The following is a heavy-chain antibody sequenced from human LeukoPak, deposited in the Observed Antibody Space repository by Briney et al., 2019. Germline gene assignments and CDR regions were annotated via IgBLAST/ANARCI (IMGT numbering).Heavy chain of an antibody. Sequence: SETLSLTCAVYGGSFSGYYWSWIREPPGKGLERIGEINHSGSTNYNPSLKSRVTISVDTSKNQFSLKLSSVTAADTAVYYCARQDNGGSYPLDYWGQGILVTVSS. CDR3: ARQDNGGSYPLDY. V-gene: IGHV4-34*01. D-gene: IGHD1-26*01. CDR1: GGSFSGYY. J-gene: IGHJ4*02. CDR2: INHSGST.